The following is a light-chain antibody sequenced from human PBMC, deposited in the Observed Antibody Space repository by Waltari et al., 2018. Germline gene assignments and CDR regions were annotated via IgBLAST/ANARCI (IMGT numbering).Light chain of an antibody. CDR3: QLHPGT. CDR2: GAF. J-gene: IGKJ1*01. V-gene: IGKV3-20*01. Sequence: DIMLTQSPGTLSLSPGERATLSCRASQSLSSSYLAWYQQKPGQAPRLLIHGAFRRATGIPDRFSGSGSGTDFTLTISRLEPEDFAVYFCQLHPGTFGQGTKVE. CDR1: QSLSSSY.